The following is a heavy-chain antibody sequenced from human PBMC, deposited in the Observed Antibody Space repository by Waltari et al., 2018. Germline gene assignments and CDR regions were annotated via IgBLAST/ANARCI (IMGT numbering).Heavy chain of an antibody. CDR2: IIPIFGTA. V-gene: IGHV1-69*01. CDR3: ARVGVVAAARPEVYYYYMDV. J-gene: IGHJ6*03. Sequence: QVQLVQSGAEVKKPGSSVKVSCKASGDTFSSYAISWVRQAPGQGLEWMGGIIPIFGTANYAQKFQGRVTITADESTSTAYMELSSLRSEDTAVYYCARVGVVAAARPEVYYYYMDVWGKGTTVTVSS. CDR1: GDTFSSYA. D-gene: IGHD2-15*01.